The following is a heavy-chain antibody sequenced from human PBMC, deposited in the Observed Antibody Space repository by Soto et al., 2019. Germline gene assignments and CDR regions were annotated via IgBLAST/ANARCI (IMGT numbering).Heavy chain of an antibody. CDR3: ARASPVVTDV. CDR2: IYYSGST. D-gene: IGHD5-18*01. V-gene: IGHV4-30-4*01. Sequence: QVQLQESGPGLVKPSLTLSLTCTVSGGSISSGDYYWSWIRQPPGKGLEWIGYIYYSGSTYYNPSLXSXVXIXXDTSKNQFSLKLSSVTAADTAVYYCARASPVVTDVWGQGTTVTVSS. CDR1: GGSISSGDYY. J-gene: IGHJ6*02.